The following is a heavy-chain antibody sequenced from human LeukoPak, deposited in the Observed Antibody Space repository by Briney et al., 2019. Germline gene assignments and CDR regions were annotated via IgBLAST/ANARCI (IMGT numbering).Heavy chain of an antibody. CDR2: IYYSGST. CDR3: ARGYYGSGSYYLPPYYYYYYGMDV. V-gene: IGHV4-30-4*01. D-gene: IGHD3-10*01. J-gene: IGHJ6*02. CDR1: GGSISSGDYY. Sequence: SETLSLTCTVSGGSISSGDYYWSWIRQPPGKGLEWIGYIYYSGSTYYNLSLKSRVTISVDTSKNQFSLKLSSVTAADTAVYYCARGYYGSGSYYLPPYYYYYYGMDVWGQGTTVTVSS.